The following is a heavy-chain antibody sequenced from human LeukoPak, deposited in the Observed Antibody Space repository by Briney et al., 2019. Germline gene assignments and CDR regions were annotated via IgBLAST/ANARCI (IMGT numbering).Heavy chain of an antibody. CDR2: ISYDGSNK. V-gene: IGHV3-30*18. CDR3: AKDQGDILTGYYGIVDY. D-gene: IGHD3-9*01. Sequence: GTSLRLSCAASGFTFSSYGMLWVRQAPGKGLEWVAVISYDGSNKYYADSVKGRFTISRDKSKNTLYPQMNSLRAEDTAVYYCAKDQGDILTGYYGIVDYWGQGTLVTVSS. CDR1: GFTFSSYG. J-gene: IGHJ4*02.